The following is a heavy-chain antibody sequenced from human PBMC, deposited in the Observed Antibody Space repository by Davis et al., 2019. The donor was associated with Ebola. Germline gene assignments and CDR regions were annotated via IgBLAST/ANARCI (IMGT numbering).Heavy chain of an antibody. CDR2: IYYSGST. CDR3: ARGYYDILTGPRGWFDP. D-gene: IGHD3-9*01. CDR1: GGSISSYY. V-gene: IGHV4-59*01. J-gene: IGHJ5*02. Sequence: MPSETLSLTCTVSGGSISSYYWSWIRQPPGKGLEWIGYIYYSGSTNYNPSLKSRVTISVDTSKNQFSLKLSSVTAADTAVYYCARGYYDILTGPRGWFDPWGQGTLVTVSS.